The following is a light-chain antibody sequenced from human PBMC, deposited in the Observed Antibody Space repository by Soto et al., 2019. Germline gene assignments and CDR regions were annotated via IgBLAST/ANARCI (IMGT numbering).Light chain of an antibody. CDR3: EQYDGLPR. Sequence: NKMTKSPASLSAPVTDRVTITCQASQDISNYLNWYQQKPGKAPKVLIYDASNLGTGVPSRFSGSGSGTDFTFSISSLQPDDVATYKCEQYDGLPRFGQGIR. J-gene: IGKJ5*01. CDR2: DAS. CDR1: QDISNY. V-gene: IGKV1-33*01.